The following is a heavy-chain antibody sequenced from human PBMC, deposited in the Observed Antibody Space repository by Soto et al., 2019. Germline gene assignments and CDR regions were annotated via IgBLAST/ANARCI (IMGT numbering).Heavy chain of an antibody. Sequence: HPGGSLRLSCAASGFTFSTYAMTWVRQAPGKGLEWVSMISSSGDGTYYEDSVKGRFTISRDNSRNTLNLQMNSLRAEDTAVYYCAKNGDFWSWGMDVWGQGTTVTVSS. CDR2: ISSSGDGT. CDR3: AKNGDFWSWGMDV. J-gene: IGHJ6*02. CDR1: GFTFSTYA. V-gene: IGHV3-23*01. D-gene: IGHD3-3*01.